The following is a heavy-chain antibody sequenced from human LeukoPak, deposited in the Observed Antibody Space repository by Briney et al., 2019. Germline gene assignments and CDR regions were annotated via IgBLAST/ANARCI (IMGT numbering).Heavy chain of an antibody. V-gene: IGHV1-2*06. CDR3: ARDYCSSTSCLFDY. Sequence: ASVKVSCKASGYTFTGYHMHWVRQAPGQGLEWMGLINPNSGDTNNAQKSQGRVTMTRDTSISTAYMDLSRLTSDDTAVYYCARDYCSSTSCLFDYWGQGTLVTVSS. CDR1: GYTFTGYH. J-gene: IGHJ4*02. CDR2: INPNSGDT. D-gene: IGHD2-2*01.